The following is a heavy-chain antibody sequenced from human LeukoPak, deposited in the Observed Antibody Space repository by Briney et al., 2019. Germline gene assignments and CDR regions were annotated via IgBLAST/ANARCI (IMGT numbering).Heavy chain of an antibody. CDR2: ISAYNGNT. J-gene: IGHJ4*02. D-gene: IGHD6-19*01. Sequence: GASVKVSCKASGYTFTSYGISWVRQAPGQGLEWMGWISAYNGNTNYAQKLQGRVTMTTDTSTSTAYMELRSLRSDDTAVFYCASSKGGQWLAQEFDYWGQGTLVTVSS. V-gene: IGHV1-18*01. CDR1: GYTFTSYG. CDR3: ASSKGGQWLAQEFDY.